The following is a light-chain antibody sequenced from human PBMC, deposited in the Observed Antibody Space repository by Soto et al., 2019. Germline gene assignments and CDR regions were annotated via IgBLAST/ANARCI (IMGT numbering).Light chain of an antibody. J-gene: IGKJ4*01. CDR2: WAS. CDR1: QSFRGL. CDR3: QQYYSTPLT. V-gene: IGKV4-1*01. Sequence: VLTQSPVTLSLSPGERATLSCRASQSFRGLLAWYQQKPGQPPKLLIYWASTRESGVPDRFSGSGSGTDFTLTIDNLQAEDVAVYYCQQYYSTPLTFGGGTRV.